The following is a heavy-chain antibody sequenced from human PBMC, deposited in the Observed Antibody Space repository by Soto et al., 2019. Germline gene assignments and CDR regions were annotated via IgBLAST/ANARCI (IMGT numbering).Heavy chain of an antibody. CDR2: ISGSGGST. D-gene: IGHD3-3*01. Sequence: GGSLRLSCAASGFTFSSYAMSWVRQAPGKGLEWVSAISGSGGSTYYADSVKGRFTISRDNSKNTLYLQMNSLRAEDTAVYYCAKDGGYYDFWSGSQSGYNWFDPWGQGTLVTVSS. V-gene: IGHV3-23*01. CDR1: GFTFSSYA. CDR3: AKDGGYYDFWSGSQSGYNWFDP. J-gene: IGHJ5*02.